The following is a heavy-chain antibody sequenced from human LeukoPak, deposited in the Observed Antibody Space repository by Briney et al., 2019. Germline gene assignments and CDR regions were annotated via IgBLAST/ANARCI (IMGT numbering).Heavy chain of an antibody. Sequence: GASVKVSCKASGYRFTGYYMHWVRQAPGRGLEWMGKIDPNYGFAYYAQKFQGRVTMTRDTSTSTVYMEVNRLTSDDTAVYYCARVLAYCTDSSCPGMDVWGQGTTVTVSS. D-gene: IGHD2-8*02. V-gene: IGHV1-46*01. CDR3: ARVLAYCTDSSCPGMDV. CDR2: IDPNYGFA. J-gene: IGHJ6*02. CDR1: GYRFTGYY.